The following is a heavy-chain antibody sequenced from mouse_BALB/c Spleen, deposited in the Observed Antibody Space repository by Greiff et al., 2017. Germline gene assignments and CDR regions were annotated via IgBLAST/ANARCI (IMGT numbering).Heavy chain of an antibody. V-gene: IGHV14-3*02. J-gene: IGHJ4*01. CDR2: IDPANGNT. CDR3: ARWDDGYYYYAMDY. CDR1: GFNIKDTY. D-gene: IGHD2-3*01. Sequence: VHVKQSGAELVKPGASVKLSCTASGFNIKDTYMHWVKQRPEQGLEWIGRIDPANGNTKYDPKFQGKATITADTSSNTAYLQLSSLTSEDTAVYYCARWDDGYYYYAMDYWGQGTSVTVSS.